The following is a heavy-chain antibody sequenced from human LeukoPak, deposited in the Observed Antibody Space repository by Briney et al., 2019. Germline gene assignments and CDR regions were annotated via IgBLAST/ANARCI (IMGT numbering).Heavy chain of an antibody. CDR2: ISSSGTTI. V-gene: IGHV3-11*01. J-gene: IGHJ2*01. Sequence: GGSLRLSCVASGLIFSDYYMSWLRQAPGKGLEWISYISSSGTTIYHADSVKGRFTISRDNSKNTLYLQMNSLRAEDTAVYYCAKEPGLRYFDWDWYFDLWGRGTLVTVSS. CDR1: GLIFSDYY. CDR3: AKEPGLRYFDWDWYFDL. D-gene: IGHD3-9*01.